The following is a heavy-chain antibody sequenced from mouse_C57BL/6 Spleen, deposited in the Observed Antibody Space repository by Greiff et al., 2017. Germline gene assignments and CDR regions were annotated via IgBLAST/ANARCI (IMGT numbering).Heavy chain of an antibody. D-gene: IGHD2-5*01. CDR3: TTGDSSNYGY. J-gene: IGHJ2*01. Sequence: VQLQQSGAELVRPGASVKLSCTASGFNIKDDYMHWVKQRPEQGLEWIGWIDPENGDTEYASKFQGKATITADTSSNTAYLQLSSRTSEDTAVYYCTTGDSSNYGYWGQGTTLTVSS. CDR1: GFNIKDDY. V-gene: IGHV14-4*01. CDR2: IDPENGDT.